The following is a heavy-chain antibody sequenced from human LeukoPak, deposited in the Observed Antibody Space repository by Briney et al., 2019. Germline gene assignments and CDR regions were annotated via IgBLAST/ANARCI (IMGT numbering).Heavy chain of an antibody. J-gene: IGHJ3*02. CDR2: ISYDGINK. CDR3: AKSEEDAWSDAFDI. D-gene: IGHD2-15*01. CDR1: GFTFSNYD. Sequence: PGRSLRLSCVASGFTFSNYDMHWVRQAPGKGLEWVAVISYDGINKYYGDSVKGQFTISRDNSKNTLYLQMTSLRPEDTAVYYCAKSEEDAWSDAFDIWGQGTMVIVSS. V-gene: IGHV3-30*18.